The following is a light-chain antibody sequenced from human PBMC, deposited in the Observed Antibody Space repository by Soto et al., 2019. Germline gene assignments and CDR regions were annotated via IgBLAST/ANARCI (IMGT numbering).Light chain of an antibody. J-gene: IGLJ2*01. CDR1: SSDVGGYKH. CDR2: EVT. V-gene: IGLV2-14*01. Sequence: QSALSQPASVSGSPGQSITISCTGTSSDVGGYKHVAWYQQYPGKAPKLIIFEVTDRPSGVSNRFSGSKSGTSGTLDITGLQTGDEADYYCATWDGSLPGEVFGGGTKLTVL. CDR3: ATWDGSLPGEV.